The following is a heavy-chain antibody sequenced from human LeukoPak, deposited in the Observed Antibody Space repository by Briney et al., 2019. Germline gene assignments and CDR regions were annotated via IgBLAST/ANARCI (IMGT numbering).Heavy chain of an antibody. CDR2: IKSKTDGGTT. V-gene: IGHV3-15*01. CDR1: GFTFSNAW. Sequence: KPGGSLRLSCAASGFTFSNAWMSWVRQAPGKGLEWVGRIKSKTDGGTTDYAAPVKGRFTISRDDSKNTLYLQMNSLKTEDTAVYYCTTEYALLSGDIDYWGQGTLVTVSS. D-gene: IGHD3-10*01. J-gene: IGHJ4*02. CDR3: TTEYALLSGDIDY.